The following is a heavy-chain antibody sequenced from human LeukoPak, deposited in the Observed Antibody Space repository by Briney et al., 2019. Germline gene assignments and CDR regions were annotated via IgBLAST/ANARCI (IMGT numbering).Heavy chain of an antibody. CDR3: AKLSSWYRGPFDY. CDR1: GFTFSSYS. J-gene: IGHJ4*02. V-gene: IGHV3-21*01. Sequence: GGSLRLSCAASGFTFSSYSMNWVRQAPGKGLEWVPSISSSSSYIYYADSVKGRFTISRDNSKNTLYLQMNSLRAEDTAVYYCAKLSSWYRGPFDYWGQGTLVTVSS. CDR2: ISSSSSYI. D-gene: IGHD6-13*01.